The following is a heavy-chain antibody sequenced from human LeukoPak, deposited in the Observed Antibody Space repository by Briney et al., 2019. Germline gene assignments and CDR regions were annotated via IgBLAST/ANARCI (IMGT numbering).Heavy chain of an antibody. CDR1: GFTFSSYG. J-gene: IGHJ6*03. V-gene: IGHV3-33*06. CDR2: IWYDGSNK. CDR3: AKTRAYYYYYMDV. Sequence: GGSLRLSCAASGFTFSSYGMHWVRQAPGKGLEGVAVIWYDGSNKYYADSVKGRFTISRDNSKNTLYLQMNSLRAEDTAVYYCAKTRAYYYYYMDVWGKGTTVTVSS.